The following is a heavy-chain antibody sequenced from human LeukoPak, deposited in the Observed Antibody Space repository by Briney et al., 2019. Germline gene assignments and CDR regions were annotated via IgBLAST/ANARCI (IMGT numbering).Heavy chain of an antibody. Sequence: GESLMISCKGSGYSFTSYWIGWVRQLAGKSLEWMRIIYPSDSDTRYSPAFEGQVTISGDMSIRTAYLQWSSLKASDTAMYYCARRIAGAGSDYWGQGTLVTVSS. D-gene: IGHD6-13*01. CDR3: ARRIAGAGSDY. CDR1: GYSFTSYW. V-gene: IGHV5-51*01. CDR2: IYPSDSDT. J-gene: IGHJ4*02.